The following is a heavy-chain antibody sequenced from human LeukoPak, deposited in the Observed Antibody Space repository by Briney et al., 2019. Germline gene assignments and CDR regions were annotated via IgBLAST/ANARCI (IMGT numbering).Heavy chain of an antibody. D-gene: IGHD2-8*01. V-gene: IGHV1-2*02. CDR1: RYTFTGYY. Sequence: ASVKPSSSASRYTFTGYYMHWVRQAPGQRLEWMGWINPNSGGTNYAQKFQGRVTMTRDTSISTAYMELSRLRSDDTAVYYCARDDCTNGVCSNVVDYWGQGTLVTVSS. J-gene: IGHJ4*02. CDR2: INPNSGGT. CDR3: ARDDCTNGVCSNVVDY.